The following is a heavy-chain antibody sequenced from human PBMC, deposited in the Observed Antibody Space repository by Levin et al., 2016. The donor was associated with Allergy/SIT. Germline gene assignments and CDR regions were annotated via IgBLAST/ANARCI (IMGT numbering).Heavy chain of an antibody. D-gene: IGHD1-7*01. V-gene: IGHV4-59*01. CDR3: ARDGFNWNYSGGPFDY. Sequence: WIRQPPGKGLEWIGYIYYSGSTNYNPSLKSRVTISVDTSKNQFSLKLSSVTAADTAVYYCARDGFNWNYSGGPFDYWGQGTLVTVSS. J-gene: IGHJ4*02. CDR2: IYYSGST.